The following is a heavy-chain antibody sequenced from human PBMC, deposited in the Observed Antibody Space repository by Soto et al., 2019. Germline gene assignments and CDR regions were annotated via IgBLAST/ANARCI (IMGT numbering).Heavy chain of an antibody. CDR3: ERVRIVVVTTYAGEYWAMHA. J-gene: IGHJ6*04. Sequence: VGSLRLSCASSVFTFSSYAMNCVRHAPGKWLEWVSYISSSGSTIYYADSVKGRSTISRDNAKNSLYLQMNGLRAEDTAVYYCERVRIVVVTTYAGEYWAMHAWGKGTTVTVSS. CDR1: VFTFSSYA. CDR2: ISSSGSTI. D-gene: IGHD2-21*02. V-gene: IGHV3-48*03.